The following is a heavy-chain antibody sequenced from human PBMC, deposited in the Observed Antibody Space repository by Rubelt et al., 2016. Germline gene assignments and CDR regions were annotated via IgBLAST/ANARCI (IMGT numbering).Heavy chain of an antibody. Sequence: QVQLQQWGAGLLKPSETLSLTCAVYGGSFSGYYWSWIRQPPGKGLEWIGEINHSGSTNYNPSFKVRVTILVDTSKNQLSLKLSSVTAAETAVYYCARVTAIVVVVAATRGMDVWGQGDTVTVSS. CDR1: GGSFSGYY. CDR2: INHSGST. J-gene: IGHJ6*02. V-gene: IGHV4-34*01. CDR3: ARVTAIVVVVAATRGMDV. D-gene: IGHD2-15*01.